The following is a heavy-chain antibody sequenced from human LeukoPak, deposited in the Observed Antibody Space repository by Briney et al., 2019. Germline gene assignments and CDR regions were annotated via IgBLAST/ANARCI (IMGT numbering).Heavy chain of an antibody. CDR1: GGSISSSSYY. CDR2: IYYSGST. Sequence: SETLSLTCTVSGGSISSSSYYWGWIRQPPGKGLEWIGSIYYSGSTYYNPSLKSRVTISVDTSKNQFSLKLSSVTAADTAVYYCASPYYDYVWGSYRGTFDYWGQGTLVTVSS. V-gene: IGHV4-39*01. J-gene: IGHJ4*02. CDR3: ASPYYDYVWGSYRGTFDY. D-gene: IGHD3-16*02.